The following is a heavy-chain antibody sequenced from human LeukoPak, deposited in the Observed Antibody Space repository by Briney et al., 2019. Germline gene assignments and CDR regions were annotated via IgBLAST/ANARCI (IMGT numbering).Heavy chain of an antibody. J-gene: IGHJ4*02. V-gene: IGHV3-21*01. D-gene: IGHD2-2*02. CDR1: GFTFSSYS. CDR2: ISSSSSYI. Sequence: GGSLRLSCAASGFTFSSYSMNWVRQAPGKGPEWVSSISSSSSYIYYADSVKGRFTISRDNAKNSLYLQMNSLRAEDTAVYYCAIQPTIVVVPAAIDDYWGQGTLVTVSS. CDR3: AIQPTIVVVPAAIDDY.